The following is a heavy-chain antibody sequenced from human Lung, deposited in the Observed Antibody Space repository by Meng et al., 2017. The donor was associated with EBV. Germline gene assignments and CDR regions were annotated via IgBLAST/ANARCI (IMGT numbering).Heavy chain of an antibody. Sequence: VQPPQWVAGLLKPSETLSLTCTSYGGSFSGYYWIWIRQPPGKGLEWIGEINHSGSTNYNPSLKSRVTISVDTSKNQFSLKLSSVTAADTAVYYCARGRIIGDSSGYSDYWGQGTLVTVSS. J-gene: IGHJ4*02. CDR2: INHSGST. CDR1: GGSFSGYY. D-gene: IGHD3-22*01. V-gene: IGHV4-34*01. CDR3: ARGRIIGDSSGYSDY.